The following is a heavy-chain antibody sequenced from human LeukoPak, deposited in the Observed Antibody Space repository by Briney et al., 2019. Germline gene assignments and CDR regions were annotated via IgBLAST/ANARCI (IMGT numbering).Heavy chain of an antibody. Sequence: AGESLKISCKGSGYSFTCYWISWVRQMPGKGLEWMGTIDPSDSYTNYSPSFQGHVTISADKSIGTAYLQWSSLQASDTAMYFCARLQLPANCFDPWGQGTLVTVSS. D-gene: IGHD5-24*01. J-gene: IGHJ5*02. CDR3: ARLQLPANCFDP. V-gene: IGHV5-10-1*01. CDR1: GYSFTCYW. CDR2: IDPSDSYT.